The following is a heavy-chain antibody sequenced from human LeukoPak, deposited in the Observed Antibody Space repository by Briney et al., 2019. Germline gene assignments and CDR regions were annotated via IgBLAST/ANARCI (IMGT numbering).Heavy chain of an antibody. J-gene: IGHJ3*02. CDR1: GFTFSSYW. CDR2: INSDGSRT. D-gene: IGHD3-3*01. V-gene: IGHV3-74*01. Sequence: GGSLRLSCAASGFTFSSYWMHWVRQAPGKGLVWVSRINSDGSRTSYADSVKGRFTISRDNAKNPLYLQMNSLRAEDTAVYYCARGDPDISFGVAGEAFDIWGQGTMVTVSS. CDR3: ARGDPDISFGVAGEAFDI.